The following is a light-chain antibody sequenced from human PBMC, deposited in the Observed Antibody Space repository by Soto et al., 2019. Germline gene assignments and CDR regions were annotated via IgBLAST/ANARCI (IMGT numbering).Light chain of an antibody. CDR3: QQYNNLPRT. V-gene: IGKV3D-7*01. J-gene: IGKJ4*01. CDR1: QTVSRMY. Sequence: EIVLTQSPVTLSLAPGERATLSCGASQTVSRMYLSWFQQKPGQAPRLLIYGTSTRATGIPVRFSGSGSGTEFTLTISSLQSDDYAVYYCQQYNNLPRTFGGGTKVDNK. CDR2: GTS.